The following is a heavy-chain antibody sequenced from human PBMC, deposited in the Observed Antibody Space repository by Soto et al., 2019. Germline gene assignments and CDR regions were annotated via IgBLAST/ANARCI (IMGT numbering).Heavy chain of an antibody. CDR2: ISSSGSTI. V-gene: IGHV3-11*01. CDR1: GFTFSDYY. Sequence: WGSLRLSCTASGFTFSDYYMSWIRQAPGKGLEWVSYISSSGSTIYYADSVKGRFTISRDNAKNSLYLQMNSLRAEATAVYYCARSTSHSSSYYSPYSGMDVWGQGTTVTVSS. D-gene: IGHD6-6*01. J-gene: IGHJ6*02. CDR3: ARSTSHSSSYYSPYSGMDV.